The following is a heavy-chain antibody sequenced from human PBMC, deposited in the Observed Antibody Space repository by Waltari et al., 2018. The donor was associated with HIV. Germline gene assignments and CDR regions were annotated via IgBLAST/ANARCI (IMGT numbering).Heavy chain of an antibody. Sequence: AESGGRLIQAGGYLGLSCTASNFSVSGKHVTWIRQTPGGSLECVAVIYPDDTTHYADSVSGRFTISRAKSRTTVLLLMNGLFVDDTATYFCATGVRYYGPWGQGTRVTVSS. CDR3: ATGVRYYGP. V-gene: IGHV3-53*01. CDR1: NFSVSGKH. D-gene: IGHD3-10*01. J-gene: IGHJ5*02. CDR2: IYPDDTT.